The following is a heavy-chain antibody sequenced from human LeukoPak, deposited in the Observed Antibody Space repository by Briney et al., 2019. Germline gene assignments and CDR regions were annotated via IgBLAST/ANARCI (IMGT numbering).Heavy chain of an antibody. J-gene: IGHJ5*02. V-gene: IGHV4-38-2*01. D-gene: IGHD4-23*01. CDR3: ARHTYGGNPKWFDP. CDR1: GYSISSDYY. Sequence: PSETLSLTCAVSGYSISSDYYCGWLRQPPGKGLEWIGTIYHSGTTYYNLSLKSRVTISVDTSKNQFSLKLSSVTAADTAVYYCARHTYGGNPKWFDPWGQGTLVTVSS. CDR2: IYHSGTT.